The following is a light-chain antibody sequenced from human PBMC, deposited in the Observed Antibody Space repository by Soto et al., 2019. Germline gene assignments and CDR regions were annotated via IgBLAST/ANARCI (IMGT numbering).Light chain of an antibody. Sequence: IQMTQSPSSLSASVGDRVTITCQASQDISKNLNWYQQKPGKAPKLLIYDASSLQTEGPSRFSGSGSATHFTFTISSLQPEDVATYYCQQYDNLLPITFGQGTRLDIK. V-gene: IGKV1-33*01. CDR2: DAS. CDR3: QQYDNLLPIT. J-gene: IGKJ5*01. CDR1: QDISKN.